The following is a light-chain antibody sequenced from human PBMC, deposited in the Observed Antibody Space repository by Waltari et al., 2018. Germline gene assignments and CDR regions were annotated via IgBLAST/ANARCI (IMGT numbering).Light chain of an antibody. CDR3: MQALEFPFT. J-gene: IGKJ3*01. Sequence: DIVMTQTPLTLPVTLGEPASVSCRSSQSLLDSEDGDTYLEWYLQRPGQSPQLLIYEVSNRASRVPDRFSGSWSDTDFTLKISSVEAEDVGVYYCMQALEFPFTFGPGTKLDIK. V-gene: IGKV2-40*01. CDR2: EVS. CDR1: QSLLDSEDGDTY.